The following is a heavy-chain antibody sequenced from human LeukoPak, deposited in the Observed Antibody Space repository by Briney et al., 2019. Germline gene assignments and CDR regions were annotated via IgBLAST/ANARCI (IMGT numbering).Heavy chain of an antibody. CDR2: IWYDGSKK. J-gene: IGHJ4*02. Sequence: GGSLRLSCAASGFTFSSYGMHWVRQAPGKGLEWAAVIWYDGSKKYYADSVKGRFTISRDNSKNTLYLQMNSLRAEDTAVYYCARLRAIGYFDYWGQGTLVTVSS. CDR3: ARLRAIGYFDY. CDR1: GFTFSSYG. V-gene: IGHV3-33*01.